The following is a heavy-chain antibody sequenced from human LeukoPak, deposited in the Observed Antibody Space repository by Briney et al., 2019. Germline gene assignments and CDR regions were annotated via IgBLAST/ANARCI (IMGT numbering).Heavy chain of an antibody. CDR3: ATLADFWSGYYTSLSDY. J-gene: IGHJ4*02. Sequence: ASVKVSCKVSGYTLTELSMHWVRQAPGKGLERMGGFDPEDGETIYAQKFQGRVTMTEDTSTDTAYMELSSLRSEDTAVYYCATLADFWSGYYTSLSDYWGQGTLVTVSS. V-gene: IGHV1-24*01. CDR1: GYTLTELS. D-gene: IGHD3-3*01. CDR2: FDPEDGET.